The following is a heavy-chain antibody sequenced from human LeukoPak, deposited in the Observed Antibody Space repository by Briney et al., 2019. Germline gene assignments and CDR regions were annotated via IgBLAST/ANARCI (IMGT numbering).Heavy chain of an antibody. V-gene: IGHV3-23*01. J-gene: IGHJ4*02. Sequence: GGSLRLSCAASGFTFSSYAMSWVRQAPGKGLEWVSAISGSGGSTYYADSVKGRFTISRDNSKNTLYLQMNSLRVEDTAIYYCAYHSQAAVTPAARFDFWGQGTLVTVSS. D-gene: IGHD2-2*01. CDR1: GFTFSSYA. CDR2: ISGSGGST. CDR3: AYHSQAAVTPAARFDF.